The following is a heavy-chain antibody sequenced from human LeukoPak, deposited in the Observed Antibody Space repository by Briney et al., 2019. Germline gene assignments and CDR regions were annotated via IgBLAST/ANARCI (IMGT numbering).Heavy chain of an antibody. V-gene: IGHV4-38-2*02. J-gene: IGHJ4*02. CDR2: IYHSGST. CDR1: GYSISSGYY. D-gene: IGHD1-26*01. Sequence: SETLSLTCTVSGYSISSGYYWGWIRQPPGKGLEWIGSIYHSGSTYYNPSLKSRVTISVDTSKNQFSLKLSSVTAADTAVYYCARVRVGDFDYWGQGTLVTVSS. CDR3: ARVRVGDFDY.